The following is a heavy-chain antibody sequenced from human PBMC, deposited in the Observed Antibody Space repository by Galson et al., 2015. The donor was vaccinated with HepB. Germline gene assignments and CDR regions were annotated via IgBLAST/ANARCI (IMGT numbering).Heavy chain of an antibody. D-gene: IGHD2-21*01. CDR1: GFTFTNYW. CDR3: ARSRAIPGAFYI. CDR2: LNQDGSEK. V-gene: IGHV3-7*03. Sequence: SLRLSCAASGFTFTNYWMNWVRKAPGKGLEWVANLNQDGSEKYHVDSVKGRFTISRDNAKNSLSLQMNTLRAEDTAVYYCARSRAIPGAFYIWGQGTMVTVSA. J-gene: IGHJ3*02.